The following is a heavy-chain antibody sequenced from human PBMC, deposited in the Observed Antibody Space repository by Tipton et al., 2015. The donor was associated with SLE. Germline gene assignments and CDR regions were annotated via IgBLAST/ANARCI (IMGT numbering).Heavy chain of an antibody. CDR2: IEQDGSEN. CDR1: GFTFSNYW. CDR3: ARAGRGITEAVWGGKNYDYDYMDV. V-gene: IGHV3-7*01. D-gene: IGHD1-14*01. J-gene: IGHJ6*03. Sequence: SLRLSCAASGFTFSNYWMSWVRQAPGKGLEWVANIEQDGSENNYVHSVKGRFTISSDNAKNSLYLEMHSLRVEDAAVYYCARAGRGITEAVWGGKNYDYDYMDVGGKGTSVT.